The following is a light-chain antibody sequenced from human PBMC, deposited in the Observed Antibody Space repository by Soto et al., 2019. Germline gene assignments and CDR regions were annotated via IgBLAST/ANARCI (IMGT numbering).Light chain of an antibody. J-gene: IGKJ1*01. CDR3: QQHFDLRT. CDR1: QSLLSSY. CDR2: GAS. Sequence: EIVLTQSPATLSLSPGERATLSCRASQSLLSSYLAWYQQKPGQAPRLLIYGASSRATGVPDRFSGSGSGIDFTLTITRLAPEDFAMYYCQQHFDLRTFGQGTRVEMK. V-gene: IGKV3-20*01.